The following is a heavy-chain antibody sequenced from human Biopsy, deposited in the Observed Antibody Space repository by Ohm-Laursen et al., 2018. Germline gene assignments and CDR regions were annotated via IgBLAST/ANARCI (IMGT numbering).Heavy chain of an antibody. Sequence: GSLRLSCAASGFTFNIYAMNWVRQAPGKGLEWVSTISGTTTKTYYADSVKGRFTISRDNSKNTVSLQMDSLRAEDTAVYYCARKIYGDYEVPYSYGMDVWGLGTTVTVSS. CDR1: GFTFNIYA. V-gene: IGHV3-23*01. J-gene: IGHJ6*02. CDR3: ARKIYGDYEVPYSYGMDV. D-gene: IGHD4-17*01. CDR2: ISGTTTKT.